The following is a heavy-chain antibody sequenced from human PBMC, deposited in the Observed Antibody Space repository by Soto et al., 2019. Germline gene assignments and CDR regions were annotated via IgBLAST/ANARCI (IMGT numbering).Heavy chain of an antibody. CDR2: INPNSGGT. CDR3: ARDGGTAQYYYYYYGMDV. D-gene: IGHD2-21*02. CDR1: GYTFTGYY. V-gene: IGHV1-2*04. J-gene: IGHJ6*02. Sequence: ASVKVSCKASGYTFTGYYMHWVRQAPGQGLEWMGWINPNSGGTNYAQKFQGWVTMTRDTSISTAYMELSRLRSDDTAVYYCARDGGTAQYYYYYYGMDVWRQGTTVTVSS.